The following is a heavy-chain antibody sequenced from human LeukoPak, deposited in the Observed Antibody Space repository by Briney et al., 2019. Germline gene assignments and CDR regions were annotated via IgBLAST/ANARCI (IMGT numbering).Heavy chain of an antibody. CDR1: GGSISSYY. J-gene: IGHJ5*02. CDR2: IYYSGST. V-gene: IGHV4-59*08. CDR3: ARLPLESEHWFDP. Sequence: SETLSLTCTVSGGSISSYYWSWIRQPPGKGLEWIGYIYYSGSTNYNPSLKSRVTISVDTSKNQFSLKLSSVTAADTAVYYCARLPLESEHWFDPWGQGTLVTVSS.